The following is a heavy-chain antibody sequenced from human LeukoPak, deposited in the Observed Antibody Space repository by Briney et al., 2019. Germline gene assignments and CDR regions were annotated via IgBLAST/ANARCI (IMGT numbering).Heavy chain of an antibody. CDR2: ISYDGSNK. CDR1: GFTFSSYA. CDR3: AKPIFGVVAVDPGGYFDY. D-gene: IGHD3-3*01. V-gene: IGHV3-30-3*02. J-gene: IGHJ4*02. Sequence: GGSLRLSCAASGFTFSSYAMHWVRQAPGKGLEWVAVISYDGSNKYYADSVKGRFTISRDNSKNTLYLQMNSLRAEDTAVYYCAKPIFGVVAVDPGGYFDYWGQGTLVTVSS.